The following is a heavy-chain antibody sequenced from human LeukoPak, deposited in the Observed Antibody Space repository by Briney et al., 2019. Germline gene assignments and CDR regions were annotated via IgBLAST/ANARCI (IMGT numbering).Heavy chain of an antibody. CDR2: IYYSGST. J-gene: IGHJ3*02. Sequence: SETLSLTCTVSGGSISSYYWSWIRQPPGKGLEWIGYIYYSGSTNYNPSLKSRVTISVDTSKNQFSLKLSSVTAADTAVYYCARGRGYYDFWSGYYLPYWIDFDIWGQGTMVTVSS. CDR3: ARGRGYYDFWSGYYLPYWIDFDI. D-gene: IGHD3-3*01. V-gene: IGHV4-59*12. CDR1: GGSISSYY.